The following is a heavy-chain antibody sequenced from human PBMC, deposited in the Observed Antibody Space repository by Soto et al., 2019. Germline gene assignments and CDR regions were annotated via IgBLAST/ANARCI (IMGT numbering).Heavy chain of an antibody. CDR3: ARDCGRIFDY. D-gene: IGHD1-1*01. CDR1: GGSFSGYY. V-gene: IGHV4-34*01. J-gene: IGHJ4*02. Sequence: QVQLHQWGAGLLKPSETLSLTCADYGGSFSGYYWNWIRQPPGKGLEWVGEINNSGSTNYNPSLKGCLTLSVDTSLTPFSLKLCLVTAADTAVYYCARDCGRIFDYWGQGTLVSVSS. CDR2: INNSGST.